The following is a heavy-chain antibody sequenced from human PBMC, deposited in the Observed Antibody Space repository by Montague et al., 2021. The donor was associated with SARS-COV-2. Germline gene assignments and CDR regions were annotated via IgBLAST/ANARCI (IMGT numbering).Heavy chain of an antibody. J-gene: IGHJ6*03. Sequence: TLSLTCNVSGVSIGSGGYYWSWIRQHPGKGLEWIGYIYYSGSTYYNPSPKSRVTISVDTSKNQFSLKLSSVTAADTAVYYCASTYGGNLGYYYYYMDVWGKGTTVTVSS. CDR3: ASTYGGNLGYYYYYMDV. D-gene: IGHD4-23*01. CDR1: GVSIGSGGYY. V-gene: IGHV4-31*03. CDR2: IYYSGST.